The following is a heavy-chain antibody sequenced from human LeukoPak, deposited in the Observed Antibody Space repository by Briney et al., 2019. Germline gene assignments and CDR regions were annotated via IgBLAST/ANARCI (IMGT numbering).Heavy chain of an antibody. CDR3: ARAPPRNSSGWYRYFDY. Sequence: SQTLSLTCTVSGGSISSGSYYWSWIRQPAGKGLEWIGRIYTSGSTNYNPSLKSRVTISVDTSKNQFSLKLCSVTAADTAVYYCARAPPRNSSGWYRYFDYWGQGTLVTVSS. J-gene: IGHJ4*02. D-gene: IGHD6-19*01. V-gene: IGHV4-61*02. CDR2: IYTSGST. CDR1: GGSISSGSYY.